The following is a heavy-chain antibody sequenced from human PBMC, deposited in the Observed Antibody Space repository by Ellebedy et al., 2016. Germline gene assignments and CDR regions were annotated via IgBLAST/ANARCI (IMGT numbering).Heavy chain of an antibody. CDR3: VRRLHGWSEGFDI. D-gene: IGHD6-19*01. J-gene: IGHJ3*02. Sequence: GGSLRLSCAASGFTVSSNYMSWVRQAPGKGLEWISVIYSGENTYYPDSVKGRFTISRENAKNCLYLQMSSLRAEDTAVYYCVRRLHGWSEGFDIWGEGTMVTVSS. CDR1: GFTVSSNY. CDR2: IYSGENT. V-gene: IGHV3-53*01.